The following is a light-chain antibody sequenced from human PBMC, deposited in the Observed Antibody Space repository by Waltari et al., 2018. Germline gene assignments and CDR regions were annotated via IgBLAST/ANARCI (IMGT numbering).Light chain of an antibody. CDR3: MQGTHWLYT. CDR1: QSLVVSDGNTY. CDR2: KVS. V-gene: IGKV2-30*01. Sequence: DAVLTQSPLSLPVTLGQPASISCRSSQSLVVSDGNTYLNWFQQRPGQSPRRLIYKVSNRDSGVPDRLSGSASGTDFTLKISRVEAEDVGVYYCMQGTHWLYTFGQGTRLEIK. J-gene: IGKJ2*01.